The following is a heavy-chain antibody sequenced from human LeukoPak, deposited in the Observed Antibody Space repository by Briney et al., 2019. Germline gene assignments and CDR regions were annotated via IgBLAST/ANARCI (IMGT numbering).Heavy chain of an antibody. CDR3: ARTPHVDDCYDY. CDR1: GFTFSSYA. J-gene: IGHJ4*02. Sequence: GGSLRLSCAASGFTFSSYAMHWVRQAPGKGLEYVSAISSNGGSTYYANSVKGRFTISRDNSKNTLYLQMGSLRAEDMAVYYCARTPHVDDCYDYWGQGTLVTVSS. V-gene: IGHV3-64*01. CDR2: ISSNGGST.